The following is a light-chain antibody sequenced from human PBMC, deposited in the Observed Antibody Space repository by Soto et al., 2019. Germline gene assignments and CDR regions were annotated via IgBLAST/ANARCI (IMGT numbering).Light chain of an antibody. Sequence: DIQMTQSPSTLSASVGDRVTITCRASQSISSWLAWYQQKPGKAPKLLIYDASSLESGVPSRFSGSGSGTEFTLTISSLQPDEFATYYCQQYNSYSFGQGTKLEIK. J-gene: IGKJ2*01. CDR1: QSISSW. V-gene: IGKV1-5*01. CDR2: DAS. CDR3: QQYNSYS.